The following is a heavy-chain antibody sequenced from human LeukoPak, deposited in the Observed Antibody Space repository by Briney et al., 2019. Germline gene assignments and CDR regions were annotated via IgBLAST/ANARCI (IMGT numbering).Heavy chain of an antibody. J-gene: IGHJ5*02. CDR3: ARLFYYDSSGPPS. D-gene: IGHD3-22*01. CDR1: GGSIRSSNYY. V-gene: IGHV4-39*01. Sequence: SETLPLTCNAFGGSIRSSNYYWGWIRQPPGKGLEWIGSIYYSGSTYYNPSLKSRVTISVDTSNNQFSLKVRSATATDTAVYYCARLFYYDSSGPPSWGQGTLVTVSS. CDR2: IYYSGST.